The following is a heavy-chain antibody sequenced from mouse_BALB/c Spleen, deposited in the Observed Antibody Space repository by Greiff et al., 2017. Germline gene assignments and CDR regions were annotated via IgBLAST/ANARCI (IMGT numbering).Heavy chain of an antibody. CDR3: VRDWDGGFAY. CDR2: IWTGGGT. Sequence: QVQLQQSGPGLVAPSQSLSITCTVSGFSLTSYDISWIRQPPGKGLEWLGVIWTGGGTNYNSAFMSRLSISKDNSKSQVFLKMNSLQTDDTAIYYCVRDWDGGFAYWGQGTLVTVSA. J-gene: IGHJ3*01. D-gene: IGHD4-1*01. CDR1: GFSLTSYD. V-gene: IGHV2-9-2*01.